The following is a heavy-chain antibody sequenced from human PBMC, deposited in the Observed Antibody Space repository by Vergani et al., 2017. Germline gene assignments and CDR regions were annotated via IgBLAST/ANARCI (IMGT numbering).Heavy chain of an antibody. CDR2: ISSSGSTI. Sequence: VQLVESGGGLVQPGRSLRLSCAASGFTFSDYYMSWIRQAPGKGLEWVSYISSSGSTIYYADSVKGRFTISRDNAKNSLYLQMNSLRAEDTAVYYCASYKDIVVVPAAITDAFDIWGQGTMVTVSS. CDR1: GFTFSDYY. D-gene: IGHD2-2*01. J-gene: IGHJ3*02. CDR3: ASYKDIVVVPAAITDAFDI. V-gene: IGHV3-11*01.